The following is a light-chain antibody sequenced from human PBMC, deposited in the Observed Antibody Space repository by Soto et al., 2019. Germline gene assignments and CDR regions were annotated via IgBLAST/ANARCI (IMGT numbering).Light chain of an antibody. CDR2: WAS. Sequence: DIVMTQSPDSLAVSLGERATINCKSSQRVLYSSNNKNYLAWYQQKPGQPPKLPIYWASTRESGVPDRFSGSGSGTDFTLTISSLQAEDVAVYYCQQYYSTPLTFGGGTKVEIK. CDR3: QQYYSTPLT. J-gene: IGKJ4*01. CDR1: QRVLYSSNNKNY. V-gene: IGKV4-1*01.